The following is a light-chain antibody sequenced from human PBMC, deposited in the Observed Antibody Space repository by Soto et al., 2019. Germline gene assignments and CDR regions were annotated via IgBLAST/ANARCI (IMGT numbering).Light chain of an antibody. CDR2: GAS. Sequence: IVLTQSPATLSLSSGERATLSCRARQTVSTYLSWYQHKPGQAPRLLIYGASNRATGIPARFSGSGSGTDFTLTISSLEPEDSAVYYCQQRYNWLTFGGGTKVEIK. J-gene: IGKJ4*01. CDR3: QQRYNWLT. CDR1: QTVSTY. V-gene: IGKV3-11*01.